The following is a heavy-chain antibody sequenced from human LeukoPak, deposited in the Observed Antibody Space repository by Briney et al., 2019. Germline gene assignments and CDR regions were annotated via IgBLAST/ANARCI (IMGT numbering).Heavy chain of an antibody. CDR1: GYTFTSYD. V-gene: IGHV1-8*01. J-gene: IGHJ4*02. D-gene: IGHD5-12*01. CDR3: AREYRHQPD. Sequence: ASVKVSCKASGYTFTSYDINWLRQASGQGLEWMGWMNPNSGNTGYAQKFQGRFTMTWDTSITTAYMELSSLRSEDTAVYYCAREYRHQPDWGQGTLVTVSS. CDR2: MNPNSGNT.